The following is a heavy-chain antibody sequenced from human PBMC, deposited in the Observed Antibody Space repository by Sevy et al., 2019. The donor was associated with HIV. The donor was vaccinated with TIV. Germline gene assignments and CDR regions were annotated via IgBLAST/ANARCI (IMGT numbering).Heavy chain of an antibody. CDR2: IGSRGSDI. V-gene: IGHV3-11*01. D-gene: IGHD2-8*01. Sequence: GGSLRLSCAASGFAFSDYYMGWIRQAPGKGLEWVSHIGSRGSDIYYADSVKGRFTISRDNAKNSLYLQMNSLRAEDTAVYYCARARCSYAFDIWGQGTMVTVSS. CDR3: ARARCSYAFDI. J-gene: IGHJ3*02. CDR1: GFAFSDYY.